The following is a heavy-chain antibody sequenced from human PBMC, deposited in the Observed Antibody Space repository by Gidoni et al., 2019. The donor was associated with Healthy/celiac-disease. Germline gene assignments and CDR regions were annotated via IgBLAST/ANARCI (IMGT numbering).Heavy chain of an antibody. CDR3: AKDMGQQLVGFGY. D-gene: IGHD6-13*01. Sequence: EVQLVESGGGLVQPGRSLRLSCAASGFTFDDYAMHWVRQAPGKGLEWVSGISWNSGSIGYADSVKGRFTISRDNAKNSLYLQMNSLRAEDTALYYCAKDMGQQLVGFGYWGQGTLVTVSS. J-gene: IGHJ4*02. CDR1: GFTFDDYA. V-gene: IGHV3-9*01. CDR2: ISWNSGSI.